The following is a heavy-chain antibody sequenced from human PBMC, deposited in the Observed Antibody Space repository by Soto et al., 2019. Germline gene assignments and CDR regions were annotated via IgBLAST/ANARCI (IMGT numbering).Heavy chain of an antibody. Sequence: EVQLLESGGGLVQPGGSLRLSCAASGFTFSSYAMSWVRQAPGKGLEWVSTISSGGSSTHYADSVKGRFTISRDSSKNTLYLQMNSLRAEATALYYCTKPNRENRNSFQEDYWGQGPLVTVSS. CDR1: GFTFSSYA. D-gene: IGHD1-1*01. V-gene: IGHV3-23*01. CDR2: ISSGGSST. CDR3: TKPNRENRNSFQEDY. J-gene: IGHJ4*02.